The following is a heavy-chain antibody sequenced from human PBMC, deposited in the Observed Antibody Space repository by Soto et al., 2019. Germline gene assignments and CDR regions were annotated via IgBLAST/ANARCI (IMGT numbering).Heavy chain of an antibody. D-gene: IGHD6-13*01. CDR1: GGTFSSYT. V-gene: IGHV1-69*08. CDR3: ARDRGDSSSWWDY. J-gene: IGHJ4*02. Sequence: QVQLVQSGAEVKKPGSSVKVSCKASGGTFSSYTISWVRQAPGQGLEWMGRIIPILGIANYAQKFQGRVTITADKSTSTPYMELSSLRSEDTAVYYCARDRGDSSSWWDYWGQGTLVTVSS. CDR2: IIPILGIA.